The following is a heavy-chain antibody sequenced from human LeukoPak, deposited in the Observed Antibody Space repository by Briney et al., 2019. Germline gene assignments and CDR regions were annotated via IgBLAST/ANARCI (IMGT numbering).Heavy chain of an antibody. J-gene: IGHJ4*02. CDR2: ISGSGGST. D-gene: IGHD1-26*01. Sequence: GGSLRLSCRTSGFTFSSYGMIWVRQAPGKGLEWVSAISGSGGSTYYADSVKGRFTISRDNSKNTLYLQMNSLRAEDTAVYYCATLDSGSDYFDYWGQGTLVTVSS. CDR1: GFTFSSYG. CDR3: ATLDSGSDYFDY. V-gene: IGHV3-23*01.